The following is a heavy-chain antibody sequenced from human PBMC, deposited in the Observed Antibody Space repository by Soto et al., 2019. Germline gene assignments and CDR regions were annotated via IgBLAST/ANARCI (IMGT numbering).Heavy chain of an antibody. V-gene: IGHV3-48*01. CDR1: RFTFGSYS. CDR2: ISSSSSTI. D-gene: IGHD3-10*01. J-gene: IGHJ4*02. CDR3: ARANYYGSPGDFDY. Sequence: EVQLVESGGGLVQPGGSLRLSCAASRFTFGSYSMYWVRQAPGKGLEWVSYISSSSSTIYYADSVKGRFTISRDNAKNSLYLQMNSLRAEDTAVYYCARANYYGSPGDFDYWGQGTLVTVSS.